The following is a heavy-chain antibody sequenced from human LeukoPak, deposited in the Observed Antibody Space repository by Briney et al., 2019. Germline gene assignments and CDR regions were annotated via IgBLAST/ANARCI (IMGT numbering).Heavy chain of an antibody. D-gene: IGHD3-22*01. CDR3: AREGLDYYDSSGP. Sequence: GASVKVSCKASGYTFTGYYMHWVREAPGQGLEWMGWINPNSGGTNYAQKFQGRVTMTRDTSISTAYMELSRLRSDDTAVYYCAREGLDYYDSSGPWGQGTLVTVSS. CDR2: INPNSGGT. CDR1: GYTFTGYY. V-gene: IGHV1-2*02. J-gene: IGHJ4*02.